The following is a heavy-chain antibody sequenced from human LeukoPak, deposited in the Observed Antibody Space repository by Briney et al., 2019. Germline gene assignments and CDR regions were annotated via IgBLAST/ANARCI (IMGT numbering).Heavy chain of an antibody. CDR1: GFTFSSYW. D-gene: IGHD6-13*01. Sequence: GGSLRLSCAASGFTFSSYWMHWVRQAPGKGLVWVSRINNDGRSITYADSVKGRFTISRDNAKNSLYLQMNSLRAEDTAVYYCARDSSSWRYYYYMDVWGKGTTVTVSS. CDR2: INNDGRSI. V-gene: IGHV3-74*01. J-gene: IGHJ6*03. CDR3: ARDSSSWRYYYYMDV.